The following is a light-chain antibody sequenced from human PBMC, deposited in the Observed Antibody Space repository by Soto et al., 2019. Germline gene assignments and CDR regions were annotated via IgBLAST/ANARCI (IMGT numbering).Light chain of an antibody. CDR2: AVL. CDR1: QNISTY. CDR3: QQSHATPRT. J-gene: IGKJ1*01. V-gene: IGKV1-39*01. Sequence: IQMPQSPSSLSAYVGAIVTITSRASQNISTYLNWYQHKVGEGPKLLIFAVLNLQNGVPSRFAGSGSGRDFTLTLTSLQTEDVATYYCQQSHATPRTFIQGTKVEVK.